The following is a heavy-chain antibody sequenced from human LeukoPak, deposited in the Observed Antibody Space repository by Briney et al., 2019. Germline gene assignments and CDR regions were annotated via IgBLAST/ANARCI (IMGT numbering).Heavy chain of an antibody. CDR3: ARDARGGGDCCNWFDP. CDR1: GDSITSNNYY. CDR2: IFYSGNT. V-gene: IGHV4-39*07. D-gene: IGHD2-21*02. Sequence: SETLSLTCTVSGDSITSNNYYWGWIRQPPGKGLEWIGSIFYSGNTYYNPSLKSRVTISVDTSKNQFSLKLGSVTAADTAVYYCARDARGGGDCCNWFDPWGQGTLVTVSS. J-gene: IGHJ5*02.